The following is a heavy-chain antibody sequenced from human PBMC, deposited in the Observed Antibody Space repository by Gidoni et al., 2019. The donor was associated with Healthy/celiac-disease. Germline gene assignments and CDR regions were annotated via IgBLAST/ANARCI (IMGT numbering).Heavy chain of an antibody. CDR2: ISSSSSTR. CDR3: AREGTTVTDFDY. D-gene: IGHD4-17*01. J-gene: IGHJ4*02. V-gene: IGHV3-48*02. CDR1: GFPFSSYS. Sequence: EVQLVESAGGLVQPGGSLRLSCAASGFPFSSYSMNWVLPAPGTGLEWVSYISSSSSTRYDADSVKCRFTISRDNAKNSRYLQMNSLRDEDTAVYYCAREGTTVTDFDYWGQGTLVTVSS.